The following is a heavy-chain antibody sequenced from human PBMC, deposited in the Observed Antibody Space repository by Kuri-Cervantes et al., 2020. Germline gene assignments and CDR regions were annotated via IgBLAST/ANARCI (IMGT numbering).Heavy chain of an antibody. CDR1: GYTFTGYY. CDR3: ARADYFDF. CDR2: IITIFGTA. V-gene: IGHV1-69*06. J-gene: IGHJ4*02. Sequence: SVKVSCKASGYTFTGYYMHWVRQAPGQGLEWMGGIITIFGTANYAQKFQGRVTITADKSTSTAYMELSSLRSEDTAVYYCARADYFDFWGQGTLVTVSS.